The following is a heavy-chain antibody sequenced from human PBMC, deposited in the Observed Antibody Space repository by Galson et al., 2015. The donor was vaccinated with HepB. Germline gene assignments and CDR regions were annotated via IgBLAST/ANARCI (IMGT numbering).Heavy chain of an antibody. Sequence: SLRLSCAASGFTSGLTFSSYAMSCVRQAPGKGLQWVSTISSSGGTTYYADSVESRFTISRDNSKNTVYLQMNSLRADDTAGYYCWKAASRGDYYYYYMEVWGIGTTVTVS. CDR2: ISSSGGTT. CDR3: WKAASRGDYYYYYMEV. CDR1: GFTSGLTFSSYA. D-gene: IGHD5/OR15-5a*01. J-gene: IGHJ6*03. V-gene: IGHV3-23*01.